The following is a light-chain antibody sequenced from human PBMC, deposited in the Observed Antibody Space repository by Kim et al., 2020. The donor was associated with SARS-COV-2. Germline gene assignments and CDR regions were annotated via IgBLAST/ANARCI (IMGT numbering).Light chain of an antibody. CDR2: GAS. V-gene: IGKV3-15*01. CDR1: QSVNSN. Sequence: SVSPGERATLSCRASQSVNSNLVWYQQKPGQAPRLLIYGASTRATGVPARFSGSGSGTEFTLTISSLQSEDFGVYYCQQYNNWITFGQGTRLEIK. J-gene: IGKJ5*01. CDR3: QQYNNWIT.